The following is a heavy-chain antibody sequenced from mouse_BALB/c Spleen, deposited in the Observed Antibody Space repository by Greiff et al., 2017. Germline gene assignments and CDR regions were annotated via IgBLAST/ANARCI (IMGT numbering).Heavy chain of an antibody. J-gene: IGHJ4*01. CDR2: IDPANGNT. CDR1: GFNIKDTY. D-gene: IGHD1-1*01. V-gene: IGHV14-3*02. Sequence: EVQLQESGAELVKPGASVKLSCTASGFNIKDTYMHWVKQRPEQGLEWIGRIDPANGNTKYDPKFQGKATITADTSSNTAYLQLSSLTSEDTAVYYCARDYYGSSGAMDYWGQGTSVTVSS. CDR3: ARDYYGSSGAMDY.